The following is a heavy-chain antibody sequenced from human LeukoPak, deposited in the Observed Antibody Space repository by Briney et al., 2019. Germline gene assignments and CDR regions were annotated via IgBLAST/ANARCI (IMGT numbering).Heavy chain of an antibody. CDR2: ISGGGETT. Sequence: AGGSLRLSCAASGFTFNNYAMNWVRQAPGKGLEWVSSISGGGETTYYADSAKGQFTISRDNSQNTLYLQMSSLRAEDTAVYYCARDYADYVGYFFFDYWGQGTLVTVSS. V-gene: IGHV3-23*01. CDR1: GFTFNNYA. D-gene: IGHD4-17*01. CDR3: ARDYADYVGYFFFDY. J-gene: IGHJ4*02.